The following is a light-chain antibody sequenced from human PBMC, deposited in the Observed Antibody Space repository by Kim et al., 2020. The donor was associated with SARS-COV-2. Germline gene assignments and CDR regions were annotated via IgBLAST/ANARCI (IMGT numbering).Light chain of an antibody. Sequence: SVNRRCILSRRKNQSPIAWLKQLPGKGPRDLMRVYSDGRNTKGDRIPDRFSGSSSGSEYYLTITGLQSEDEADYYCQTWGSGIGVFGGGTQLTVL. J-gene: IGLJ2*01. CDR3: QTWGSGIGV. CDR2: VYSDGRN. CDR1: RRKNQSP. V-gene: IGLV4-69*01.